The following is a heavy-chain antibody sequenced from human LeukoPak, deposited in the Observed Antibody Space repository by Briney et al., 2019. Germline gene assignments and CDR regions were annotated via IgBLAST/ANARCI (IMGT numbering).Heavy chain of an antibody. D-gene: IGHD3-3*01. V-gene: IGHV3-23*01. Sequence: PGGSLRLSCAALGFTFSSYALSWVRQAPGKGLEWVSVISGSGDDSYYADSVKGRFTISRDNSKNTLYLQMNSLRVEDTAVYYCAKQSRPTIGGVADYWGQGTLVTVSS. CDR2: ISGSGDDS. CDR3: AKQSRPTIGGVADY. CDR1: GFTFSSYA. J-gene: IGHJ4*02.